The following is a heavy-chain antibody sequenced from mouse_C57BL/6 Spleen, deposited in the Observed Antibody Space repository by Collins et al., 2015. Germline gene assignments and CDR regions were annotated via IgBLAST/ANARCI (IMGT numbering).Heavy chain of an antibody. V-gene: IGHV2-4*02. CDR1: GFSLTSYG. J-gene: IGHJ4*01. CDR3: ARRSYYDYFYYYAMDY. CDR2: IWSGGST. D-gene: IGHD2-4*01. Sequence: QVQLKQSGPGLVQPSQSLSIICTVSGFSLTSYGVHWVRQPPGKGLEWLGVIWSGGSTDYNAAFISRLSISKDNSKSQVFFKMNSLQADDTAIYYCARRSYYDYFYYYAMDYWGQGTSVTVSS.